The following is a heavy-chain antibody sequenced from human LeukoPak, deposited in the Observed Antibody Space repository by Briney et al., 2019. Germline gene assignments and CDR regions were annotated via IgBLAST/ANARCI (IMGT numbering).Heavy chain of an antibody. CDR3: ARDYYDSSGYLRDY. Sequence: GASLKVSCTASGYTFTSYGISWVRQAPGQGLEWMGWISAYNGNTNYAQKLQGRVTMTTDTSTSTAYMDLRSLRSDDTAVYYCARDYYDSSGYLRDYWGQGTLVTVSS. CDR1: GYTFTSYG. CDR2: ISAYNGNT. V-gene: IGHV1-18*01. D-gene: IGHD3-22*01. J-gene: IGHJ4*02.